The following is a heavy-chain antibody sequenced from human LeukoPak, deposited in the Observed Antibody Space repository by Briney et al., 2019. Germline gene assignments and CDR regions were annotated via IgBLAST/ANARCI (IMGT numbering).Heavy chain of an antibody. V-gene: IGHV3-20*04. Sequence: GGSLRLSCAASGFTFSTYSMNWVRQAPGKGLEWVSGINWNGGSTGYADSVKGRFTISRDNAKNSLYLQMNSLRAEDTALYYCARRDIVVVPAAIFGAFDIWGQGTMVTVSS. D-gene: IGHD2-2*02. CDR3: ARRDIVVVPAAIFGAFDI. CDR2: INWNGGST. J-gene: IGHJ3*02. CDR1: GFTFSTYS.